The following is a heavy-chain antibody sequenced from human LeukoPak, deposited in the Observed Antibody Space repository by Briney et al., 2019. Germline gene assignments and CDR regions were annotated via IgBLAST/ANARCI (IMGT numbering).Heavy chain of an antibody. CDR3: AGGDSSSWYRFFDY. D-gene: IGHD6-13*01. CDR2: IYYSGST. J-gene: IGHJ4*02. CDR1: GGSFTSSSYY. Sequence: SETLSLTCTVSGGSFTSSSYYWGWIRRSPGKGLEWIGSIYYSGSTHYNPSLKSRVTMSVDTSKNQFSLKLTSVTAADTAVYYCAGGDSSSWYRFFDYWGQGILVTVSS. V-gene: IGHV4-39*07.